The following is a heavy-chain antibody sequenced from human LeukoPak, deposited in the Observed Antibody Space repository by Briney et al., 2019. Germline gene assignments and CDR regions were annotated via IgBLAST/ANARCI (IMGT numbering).Heavy chain of an antibody. J-gene: IGHJ6*04. CDR1: GYTFIGYE. Sequence: ASVKVSCKASGYTFIGYEINWVRQAPGQGLEWMGWMNAKSGDTDYEQKLQGRVTITTDTSISTVYMELRSLRSEDTALCYRARGRYMDVWGKGTSVTVST. CDR2: MNAKSGDT. V-gene: IGHV1-8*02. CDR3: ARGRYMDV.